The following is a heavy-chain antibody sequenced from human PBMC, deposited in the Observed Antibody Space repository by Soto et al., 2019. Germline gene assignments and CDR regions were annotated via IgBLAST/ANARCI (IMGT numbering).Heavy chain of an antibody. D-gene: IGHD3-10*02. CDR2: ISTDGSRT. V-gene: IGHV3-74*01. CDR3: ARDMLGPRAFDY. J-gene: IGHJ4*02. Sequence: EVQLVESGGGIVQPGGSLRLSCSVSGFTFSSHWMHWVRQAPGKGPVWVSRISTDGSRTTYADSVKGRVTISRDNAKNTLYLDMSSLRAEDTAVYYCARDMLGPRAFDYWGQGTLVTVSS. CDR1: GFTFSSHW.